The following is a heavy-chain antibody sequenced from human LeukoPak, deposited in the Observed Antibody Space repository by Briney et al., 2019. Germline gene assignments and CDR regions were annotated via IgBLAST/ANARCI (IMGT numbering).Heavy chain of an antibody. CDR2: INAGNGNT. CDR1: GYTFAKYA. J-gene: IGHJ6*02. Sequence: ASVKVSCKASGYTFAKYAIHWVRQAPGQRLEWMGWINAGNGNTRYSQKFQGRVTMTRDTSASTVYMELSSLRSEDTAVYYCASVYKYGMDVWGQGTTVTVSS. V-gene: IGHV1-3*01. CDR3: ASVYKYGMDV.